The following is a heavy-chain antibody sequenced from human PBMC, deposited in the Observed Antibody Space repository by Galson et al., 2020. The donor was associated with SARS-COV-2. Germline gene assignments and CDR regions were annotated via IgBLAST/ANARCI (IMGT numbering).Heavy chain of an antibody. CDR2: IYYSGST. J-gene: IGHJ3*02. CDR3: ARLNYLLRYFDWHMAGGAFDI. Sequence: SETLSLTCTVSGGSTSSYYWSWIRQPPGKGLEWIGYIYYSGSTNYNPSLKSRVTISVDTSKNQFSLKLSSVTAADTAVYYCARLNYLLRYFDWHMAGGAFDIWGQGTMVTVSS. V-gene: IGHV4-59*01. D-gene: IGHD3-9*01. CDR1: GGSTSSYY.